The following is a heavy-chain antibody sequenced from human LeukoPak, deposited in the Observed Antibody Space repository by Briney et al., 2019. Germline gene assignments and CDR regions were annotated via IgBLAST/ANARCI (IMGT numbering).Heavy chain of an antibody. D-gene: IGHD5-24*01. J-gene: IGHJ4*02. CDR3: ANFKGKDGIKDHFDY. CDR2: IYYTGST. Sequence: SETLSLTCTVSAGSISTYYWSWIRQPPGKGLEWIGYIYYTGSTNYNPSLKSRVTMSLDTPKNQFSLKLSSVTAADTAVYYCANFKGKDGIKDHFDYWGQGTLVTVSS. V-gene: IGHV4-59*01. CDR1: AGSISTYY.